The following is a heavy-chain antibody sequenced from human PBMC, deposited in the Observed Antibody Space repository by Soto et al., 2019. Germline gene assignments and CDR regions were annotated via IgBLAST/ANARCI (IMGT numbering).Heavy chain of an antibody. V-gene: IGHV3-48*02. CDR1: GFTFSSYN. Sequence: EVQLVESGGGLVQPGGSLRLSCAASGFTFSSYNMNWVRQAPGKGLEWVSYISSSSSTIYYADSMKGRFTISRDNAKNSLYLQVNSLRDEDTAVYYCAREGGLLNWFDPWGQGTLVTVSS. J-gene: IGHJ5*02. CDR3: AREGGLLNWFDP. CDR2: ISSSSSTI.